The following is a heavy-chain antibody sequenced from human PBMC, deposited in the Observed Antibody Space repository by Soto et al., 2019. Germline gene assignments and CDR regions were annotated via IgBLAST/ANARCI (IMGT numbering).Heavy chain of an antibody. CDR1: GGSISSYY. CDR2: IYYSGST. V-gene: IGHV4-59*08. D-gene: IGHD6-19*01. Sequence: SETLSLTCTVSGGSISSYYWSWIRQPPGKGLEWIGYIYYSGSTNYNPSLKSRVTISVDTSKNQFSLKLSSVTAADTAVYYCASLAPSLGAVAGIYYYGMDVWGQGTTVTVSS. CDR3: ASLAPSLGAVAGIYYYGMDV. J-gene: IGHJ6*02.